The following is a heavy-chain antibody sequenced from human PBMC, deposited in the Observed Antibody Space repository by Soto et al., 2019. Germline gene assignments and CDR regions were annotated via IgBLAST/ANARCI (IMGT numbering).Heavy chain of an antibody. V-gene: IGHV4-34*01. CDR1: GGSFSGYY. CDR2: INHSGST. D-gene: IGHD1-26*01. CDR3: ARSLVGATTLGFDY. J-gene: IGHJ4*02. Sequence: PSETLSLTCAVYGGSFSGYYWGWIRQPPGKGLEWIGEINHSGSTNYNPSLKSRVTISVDTSKNQFSLKLSSVTAADTAVYYCARSLVGATTLGFDYWGQGTLVTVSS.